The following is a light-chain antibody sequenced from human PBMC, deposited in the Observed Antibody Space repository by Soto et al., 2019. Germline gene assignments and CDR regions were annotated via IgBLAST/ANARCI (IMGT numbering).Light chain of an antibody. CDR3: QQSYSTPYT. J-gene: IGKJ2*01. CDR1: QSITVY. V-gene: IGKV1-39*01. Sequence: DIQMTQSPSSLSASVGDGVTITCRASQSITVYLNWYQHIPGKAPKLLVYAASNLQSGVPSRFSGRGSGTEFTLTISSLQPEDFGSYYCQQSYSTPYTFGQGTKVEIK. CDR2: AAS.